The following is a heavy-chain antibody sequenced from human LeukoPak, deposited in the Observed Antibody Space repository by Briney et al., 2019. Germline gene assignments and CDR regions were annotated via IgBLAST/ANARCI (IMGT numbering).Heavy chain of an antibody. J-gene: IGHJ5*02. CDR1: GGSISSSSYY. CDR3: ARRWGYSSSLELIDP. V-gene: IGHV4-39*07. Sequence: SETLSLTCTVSGGSISSSSYYWGWIRQPPGKGLEWIGTIYYSGSTYYNPSLKGRVTISVDTSKNQFSLKLSSVTAADTAVYYCARRWGYSSSLELIDPWGQGTLVTVSS. CDR2: IYYSGST. D-gene: IGHD6-13*01.